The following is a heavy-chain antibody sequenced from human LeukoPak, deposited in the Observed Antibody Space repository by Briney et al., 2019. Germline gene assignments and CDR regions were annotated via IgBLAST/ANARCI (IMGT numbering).Heavy chain of an antibody. CDR1: GGSISSSLYY. V-gene: IGHV4-39*01. CDR2: IYHTGTT. J-gene: IGHJ4*02. Sequence: SETLSLTCTVSGGSISSSLYYWGWIRQPPGNGLEWIGSIYHTGTTHYNPSLKSRVTISVDMSKNQFFLKLNSVTAADTAVYYCARPFCGGDCSPLGDWGQGTLVTVSS. CDR3: ARPFCGGDCSPLGD. D-gene: IGHD2-21*02.